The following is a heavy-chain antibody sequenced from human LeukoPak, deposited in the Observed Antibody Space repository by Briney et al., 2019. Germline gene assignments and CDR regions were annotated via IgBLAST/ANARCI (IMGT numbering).Heavy chain of an antibody. CDR2: IDPNTGGT. CDR1: GYTFTDYY. Sequence: EASVKASCKASGYTFTDYYMHWVRQAPGHSLEWMGWIDPNTGGTNSAQKFKGRVTMTRDTSISTAYMELSRLKSDDTAIYYCARGGPTCYGLGSPDFWGQGTLVTVSS. CDR3: ARGGPTCYGLGSPDF. V-gene: IGHV1-2*02. D-gene: IGHD3-10*01. J-gene: IGHJ4*02.